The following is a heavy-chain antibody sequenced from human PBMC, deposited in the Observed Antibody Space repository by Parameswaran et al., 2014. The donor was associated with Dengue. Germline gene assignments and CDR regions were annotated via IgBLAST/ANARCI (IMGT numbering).Heavy chain of an antibody. D-gene: IGHD3-10*01. J-gene: IGHJ4*02. CDR3: ARDQTDYYGSGSYSLDY. V-gene: IGHV3-74*01. CDR2: INSDGSST. Sequence: WIRQPQEGLVWVSRINSDGSSTSYADSVKGRFTISRDNAKNTLYLQMNSLRAEDTAVYYCARDQTDYYGSGSYSLDYWGQGTLVTSPQ.